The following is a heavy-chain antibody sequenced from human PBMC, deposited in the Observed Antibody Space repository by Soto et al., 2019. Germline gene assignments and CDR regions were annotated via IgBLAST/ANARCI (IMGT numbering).Heavy chain of an antibody. CDR3: ARMTAMGTALDY. CDR2: IYYSGST. Sequence: PSETLSLTCTVSGGSISSYYWSWIRQPPGKGLEWIGYIYYSGSTNYNPSLKSRVTISVDTSKNQFSLKLSSVTAADTAVYYCARMTAMGTALDYRGQGTLVTVSS. V-gene: IGHV4-59*01. CDR1: GGSISSYY. J-gene: IGHJ4*02. D-gene: IGHD5-18*01.